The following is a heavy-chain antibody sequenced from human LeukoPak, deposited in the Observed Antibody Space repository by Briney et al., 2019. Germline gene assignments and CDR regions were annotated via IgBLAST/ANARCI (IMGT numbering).Heavy chain of an antibody. Sequence: PSETLSLTCTVSGGSISSSSYYWGWIRQPPGKGLEWIGSIYYSGSTYYNPSLKSRVTISVDTSKNQFSLKLSSVTAADTAVYYCARGDFWYAFDIWGQGTMVTVSS. D-gene: IGHD3-3*01. CDR2: IYYSGST. CDR3: ARGDFWYAFDI. J-gene: IGHJ3*02. V-gene: IGHV4-39*07. CDR1: GGSISSSSYY.